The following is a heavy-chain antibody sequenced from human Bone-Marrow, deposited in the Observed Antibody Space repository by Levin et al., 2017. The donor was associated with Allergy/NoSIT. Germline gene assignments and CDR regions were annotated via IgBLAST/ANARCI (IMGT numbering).Heavy chain of an antibody. D-gene: IGHD5-12*01. CDR3: ARAGDILDTIGSMDV. Sequence: SCTASGFTFSSYSLHWVRQAPGKGLEWVTIISYDGTTTFYSDSVKGRFTVSRDNSKNTLSLQMNSLRAEDTAHYYCARAGDILDTIGSMDVWGQGTTVIVSS. CDR1: GFTFSSYS. CDR2: ISYDGTTT. J-gene: IGHJ6*01. V-gene: IGHV3-30*04.